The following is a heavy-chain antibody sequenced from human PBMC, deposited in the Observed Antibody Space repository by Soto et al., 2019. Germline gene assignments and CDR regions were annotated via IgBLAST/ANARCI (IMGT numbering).Heavy chain of an antibody. CDR2: ISGSGGST. D-gene: IGHD2-15*01. Sequence: GGSLRLSCAASGFTFSSYAMSWVRQAPGKGLEWVSAISGSGGSTYYADSVKGRFTISRDNSKNTLYLQMNSLRAEDTAVYYCARGSKGSYWYFDLWGRGTLVTVSS. CDR1: GFTFSSYA. V-gene: IGHV3-23*01. J-gene: IGHJ2*01. CDR3: ARGSKGSYWYFDL.